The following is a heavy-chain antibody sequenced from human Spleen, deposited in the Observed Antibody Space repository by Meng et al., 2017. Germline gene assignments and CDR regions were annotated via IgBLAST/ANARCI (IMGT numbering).Heavy chain of an antibody. Sequence: QLQLQESGPGLVKPSETLPLTCAVSGGSISSSSHYWGWIRQPPGKGLEWIGSIYDSGSTYYNPSLKSRVTISVDTSKNQFSLKLSSVTAADTAVYSCARHAGGSSWYYWFDPWGLGTLVTVSS. D-gene: IGHD6-13*01. J-gene: IGHJ5*02. CDR2: IYDSGST. V-gene: IGHV4-39*01. CDR3: ARHAGGSSWYYWFDP. CDR1: GGSISSSSHY.